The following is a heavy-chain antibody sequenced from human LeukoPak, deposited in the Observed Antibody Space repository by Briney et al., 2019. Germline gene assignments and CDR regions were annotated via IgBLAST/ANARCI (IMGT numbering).Heavy chain of an antibody. D-gene: IGHD6-19*01. J-gene: IGHJ4*02. Sequence: ASVKVSCKASGYTFTSYYMHWVRQAPGQGLEWMGIINPSGGSTSYAQKFQGRVTMTRDTSTSTVYMELSSLRSEDTAVYYCARGSPDHYSSGSSGHYFDYWGQGTLVTVSS. CDR1: GYTFTSYY. V-gene: IGHV1-46*01. CDR3: ARGSPDHYSSGSSGHYFDY. CDR2: INPSGGST.